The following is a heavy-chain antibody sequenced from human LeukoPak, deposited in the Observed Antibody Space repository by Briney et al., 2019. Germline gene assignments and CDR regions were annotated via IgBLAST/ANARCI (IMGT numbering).Heavy chain of an antibody. Sequence: SVKVSCKASGGTFSSYAISWVRQAPGQGLEWMGGIIPIFGTANYAQKFQGRVTITADESTSTAYMELSSLRSEDTAVYYCATEGYCSGGSCPPNYWGQGTLVTVSS. D-gene: IGHD2-15*01. CDR3: ATEGYCSGGSCPPNY. CDR1: GGTFSSYA. V-gene: IGHV1-69*01. CDR2: IIPIFGTA. J-gene: IGHJ4*02.